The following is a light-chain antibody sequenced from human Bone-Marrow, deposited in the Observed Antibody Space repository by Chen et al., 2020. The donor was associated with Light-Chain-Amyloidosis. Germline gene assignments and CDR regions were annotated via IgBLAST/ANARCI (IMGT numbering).Light chain of an antibody. V-gene: IGKV1-39*01. Sequence: DIQMTQSPSSLSASVGDRVTITCRASQSISIYLNWYQQKPGKAPNLLIYTSSNLQSGVPSRFSGSGSGTDFTLTISSLQPEDFATYYCQQSSSAPQTVGQGTKLEIK. CDR3: QQSSSAPQT. CDR2: TSS. CDR1: QSISIY. J-gene: IGKJ2*01.